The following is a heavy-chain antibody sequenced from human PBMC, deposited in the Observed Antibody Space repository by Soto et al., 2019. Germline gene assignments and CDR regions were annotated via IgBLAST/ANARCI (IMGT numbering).Heavy chain of an antibody. Sequence: GGSLRLSCAASGFTFSSYGMHWVRQAPGKGLEWVAVISYDGSNKYYADSVKGRFTISRDNSKNTLYLQMNSLRAEDTAVYYCAKALAVVVVAATIDYWGQGTLVTVSS. CDR2: ISYDGSNK. D-gene: IGHD2-15*01. CDR1: GFTFSSYG. V-gene: IGHV3-30*18. J-gene: IGHJ4*02. CDR3: AKALAVVVVAATIDY.